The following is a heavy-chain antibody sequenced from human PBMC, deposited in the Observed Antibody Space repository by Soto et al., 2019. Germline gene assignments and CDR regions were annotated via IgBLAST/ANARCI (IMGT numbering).Heavy chain of an antibody. Sequence: PGGSLRLSCAASGLIVSTNYMTWVRQPPGKGLEWVSVIYSGGSTYYADSVKGRFIMSRDNSKNTLYLQMNSLRAEDTAVYYCARGTGINGMDVWGQGTTVTVSS. V-gene: IGHV3-66*01. CDR1: GLIVSTNY. D-gene: IGHD1-1*01. J-gene: IGHJ6*02. CDR2: IYSGGST. CDR3: ARGTGINGMDV.